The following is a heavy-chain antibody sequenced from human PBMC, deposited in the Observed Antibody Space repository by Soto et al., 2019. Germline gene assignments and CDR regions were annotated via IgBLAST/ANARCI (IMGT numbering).Heavy chain of an antibody. D-gene: IGHD6-19*01. J-gene: IGHJ4*02. V-gene: IGHV4-31*03. CDR3: ASQASGWYPDY. Sequence: QVQLQESGPGLVKPSQTLSLTCTVSGGSISSGGYYWSWLRQHPGKGLEWIGYIFDSGTTYYNPSLKRRXTXSXXPYKSQFSLRLTSVTATDTAVYYCASQASGWYPDYWGQGTLVTVSS. CDR1: GGSISSGGYY. CDR2: IFDSGTT.